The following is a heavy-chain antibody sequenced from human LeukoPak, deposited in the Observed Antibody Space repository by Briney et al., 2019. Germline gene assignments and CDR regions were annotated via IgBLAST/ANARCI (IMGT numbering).Heavy chain of an antibody. Sequence: PGGSLRLSCAGSGFTVSSHYMSWVRQAPGKGLEWVAVIYSGGSTYYADSVKGRFTISRDNSKSTLYLQMNSLRAEDTAVYYCARDGHYYYDSSGGLDYWGQGTLVTVSS. J-gene: IGHJ4*02. CDR3: ARDGHYYYDSSGGLDY. CDR2: IYSGGST. CDR1: GFTVSSHY. D-gene: IGHD3-22*01. V-gene: IGHV3-53*01.